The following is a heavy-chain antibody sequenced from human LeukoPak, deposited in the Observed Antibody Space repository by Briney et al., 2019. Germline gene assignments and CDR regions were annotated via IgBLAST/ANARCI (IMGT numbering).Heavy chain of an antibody. CDR2: ISYDGSDSNK. Sequence: GRPLRLSCAASGFTFSDYDMHWVRQAPGKWLEWVALISYDGSDSNKYYADSVKGRFTISRDNNKNTLYLQMNSLRADDTAVYYCARDLRTGSFLGYWGRGALVTVSS. V-gene: IGHV3-30*03. J-gene: IGHJ4*02. CDR3: ARDLRTGSFLGY. D-gene: IGHD1-26*01. CDR1: GFTFSDYD.